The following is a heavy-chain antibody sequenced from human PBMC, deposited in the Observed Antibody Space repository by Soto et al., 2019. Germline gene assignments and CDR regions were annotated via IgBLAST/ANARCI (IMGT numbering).Heavy chain of an antibody. J-gene: IGHJ4*02. D-gene: IGHD6-13*01. V-gene: IGHV4-4*02. Sequence: QVQLQESGPGLVKPSGTLSLTCAVSGGSISTSNWWSLVRQPPGKGLEWIGEVYRTGSTNYNPPLESRLTISVDKSKNQFSLKLTSVTAADTAVYYCARARATIAAAAIFDCWGQGTLVTVAS. CDR2: VYRTGST. CDR1: GGSISTSNW. CDR3: ARARATIAAAAIFDC.